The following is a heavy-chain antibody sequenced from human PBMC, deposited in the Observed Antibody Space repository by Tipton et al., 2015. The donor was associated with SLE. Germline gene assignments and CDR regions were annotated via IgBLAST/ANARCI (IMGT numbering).Heavy chain of an antibody. CDR2: IHHSGIT. D-gene: IGHD5-24*01. V-gene: IGHV4-38-2*02. CDR1: GYSIRDGYY. J-gene: IGHJ6*02. CDR3: ASHVGDGYMGYYYGMDV. Sequence: TLSLTCNVSGYSIRDGYYWGWIRQAPGKGLEWIGTIHHSGITYYNPSLKSRVTISVDTSKNQFSLKLSSVTAADTAVYYCASHVGDGYMGYYYGMDVWGQGTTVTVSS.